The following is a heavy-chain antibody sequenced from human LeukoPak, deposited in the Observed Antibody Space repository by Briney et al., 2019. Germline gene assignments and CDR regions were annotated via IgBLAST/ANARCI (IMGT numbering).Heavy chain of an antibody. CDR3: VKDHSPYYYGSGSYFA. D-gene: IGHD3-10*01. J-gene: IGHJ5*02. V-gene: IGHV3-9*01. CDR1: GFTFDDYA. CDR2: ISWNSGSI. Sequence: GGSLRLYCAASGFTFDDYAMHWVRHAPGKGLEWVSGISWNSGSIGYADSVKGRFTISRDNAKTSLYLQMNSLRPEDTALYFCVKDHSPYYYGSGSYFAWGQGTLVTVSS.